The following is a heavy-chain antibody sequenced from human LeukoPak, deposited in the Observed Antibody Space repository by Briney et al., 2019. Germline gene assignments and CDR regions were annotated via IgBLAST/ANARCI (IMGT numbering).Heavy chain of an antibody. D-gene: IGHD6-19*01. CDR2: TRNKANSYTT. CDR1: GFTFSDHY. V-gene: IGHV3-72*01. CDR3: AREGSGWSPIDY. J-gene: IGHJ4*02. Sequence: GGSLRLSCAASGFTFSDHYMDWVRQAPGKGLEWVGRTRNKANSYTTEYAASVKGRFTISRDDSKNSLYLQMNSLKTEDTAVYYCAREGSGWSPIDYWGQGTLVTVSS.